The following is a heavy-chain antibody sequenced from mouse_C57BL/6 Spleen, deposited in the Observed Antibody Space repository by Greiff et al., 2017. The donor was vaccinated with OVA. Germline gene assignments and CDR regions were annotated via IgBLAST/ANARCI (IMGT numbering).Heavy chain of an antibody. Sequence: QVQLQQPGAELVKPGASVKLSCKASGYTFTSYWMHWVKQRPGRGLEWIGRIDPNSGGTKYNEKFKSKATLTVDKPSSTAYMQLSSLTSEDSAVYYCARSYYRNYNYLYAMDYWGQGTSVTVSS. CDR2: IDPNSGGT. J-gene: IGHJ4*01. V-gene: IGHV1-72*01. D-gene: IGHD2-5*01. CDR3: ARSYYRNYNYLYAMDY. CDR1: GYTFTSYW.